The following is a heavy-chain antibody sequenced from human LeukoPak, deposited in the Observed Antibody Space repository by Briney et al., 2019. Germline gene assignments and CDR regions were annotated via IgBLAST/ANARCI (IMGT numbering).Heavy chain of an antibody. Sequence: GGSLRLSCAASGFTFSSYAMSGVRQAPGKGLEGVSVIYGGGGFTYYADPVKGRFTSSRDNSMDTLFLQLKTLRAADTAVYYCAKDQGGNDGGFDYWGQGTLVTVSS. D-gene: IGHD1-1*01. V-gene: IGHV3-23*01. CDR1: GFTFSSYA. CDR2: IYGGGGFT. J-gene: IGHJ4*02. CDR3: AKDQGGNDGGFDY.